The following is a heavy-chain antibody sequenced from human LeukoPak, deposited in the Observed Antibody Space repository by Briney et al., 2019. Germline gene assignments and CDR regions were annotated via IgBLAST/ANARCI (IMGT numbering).Heavy chain of an antibody. CDR2: ISAYNGNT. J-gene: IGHJ4*02. V-gene: IGHV1-18*01. D-gene: IGHD6-13*01. Sequence: VASVKVSCKASGYTFTSYGISWVRQASGQGLEWMGWISAYNGNTNYAQKLQGRVTMTTDTSTSTAYMELRSLRSDDTAVYYCARADAAAGTYYYWGQGTLVTVSS. CDR3: ARADAAAGTYYY. CDR1: GYTFTSYG.